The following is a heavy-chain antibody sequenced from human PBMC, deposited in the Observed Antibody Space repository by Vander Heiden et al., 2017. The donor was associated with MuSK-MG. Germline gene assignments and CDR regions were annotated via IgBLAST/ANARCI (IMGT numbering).Heavy chain of an antibody. CDR1: GGSFSGYY. CDR3: ARGIYIVVVPAAMWFDY. CDR2: INHSGST. J-gene: IGHJ4*02. V-gene: IGHV4-34*01. Sequence: QVQLQQWGPGLLKPSDTLSLTCAVFGGSFSGYYWSWIRQPPGKGLEWIGEINHSGSTNYNPSLKSRVTISVDTSKNQFSLKLSSVTAADTAVYYCARGIYIVVVPAAMWFDYWGQGTLVTVSS. D-gene: IGHD2-2*01.